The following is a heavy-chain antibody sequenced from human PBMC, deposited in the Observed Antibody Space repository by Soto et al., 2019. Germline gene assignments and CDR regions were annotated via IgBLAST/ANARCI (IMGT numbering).Heavy chain of an antibody. CDR3: ARAECSSTSGYGDYYYYGLDV. CDR2: IYYDGST. D-gene: IGHD2-2*01. V-gene: IGHV4-39*01. CDR1: GASISSSSFY. Sequence: SETLSLTCTVSGASISSSSFYWGWIRQPPGKGLESIANIYYDGSTYYNPSLKSRVTISFDTSKNQFSLKLSSVTAADTAVYYCARAECSSTSGYGDYYYYGLDVWGQGTTVTVSS. J-gene: IGHJ6*02.